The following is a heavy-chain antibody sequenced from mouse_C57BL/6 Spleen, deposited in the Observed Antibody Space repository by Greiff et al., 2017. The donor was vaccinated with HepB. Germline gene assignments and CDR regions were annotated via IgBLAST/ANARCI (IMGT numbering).Heavy chain of an antibody. V-gene: IGHV1-50*01. CDR2: IDPSDSYT. Sequence: QVQLQQSGAELVKPGASVKLSCKASGYTFTSYWMQWVKQRPGQGLEWIGEIDPSDSYTNYNQKFKGKATLTVDTSSSTAYMQLSSLTSEDSAVYYCARRGLALYYFDYWGQGTTLTVSS. D-gene: IGHD3-3*01. J-gene: IGHJ2*01. CDR3: ARRGLALYYFDY. CDR1: GYTFTSYW.